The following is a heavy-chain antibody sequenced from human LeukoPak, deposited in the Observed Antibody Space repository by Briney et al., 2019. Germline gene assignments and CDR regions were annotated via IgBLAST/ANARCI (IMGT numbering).Heavy chain of an antibody. V-gene: IGHV4-59*01. CDR3: ASSSGGSWYYYMDV. Sequence: PSETLSLTCTVSGGSISSYYWSWIRQPPGKGLEWIGYIYYSGSTNYNPSLKSRVTISVDTSKNQFSLKLSSVTAADTAVYYCASSSGGSWYYYMDVWGKGTTVTVSS. D-gene: IGHD2-15*01. J-gene: IGHJ6*03. CDR2: IYYSGST. CDR1: GGSISSYY.